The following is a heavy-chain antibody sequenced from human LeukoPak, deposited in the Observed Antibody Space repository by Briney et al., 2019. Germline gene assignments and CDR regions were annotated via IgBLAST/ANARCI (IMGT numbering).Heavy chain of an antibody. V-gene: IGHV1-2*02. Sequence: GASVKVSCKASGYTFTAYYMHWVRQAPGQGLEWMGWINPNSSGTNYAQKFQGRVTMTRDTSISTAYMELSRLRSDDTAVYYCARGEVVVVPAAMAGDYWGQGTLVTVSS. CDR3: ARGEVVVVPAAMAGDY. J-gene: IGHJ4*02. CDR2: INPNSSGT. CDR1: GYTFTAYY. D-gene: IGHD2-2*01.